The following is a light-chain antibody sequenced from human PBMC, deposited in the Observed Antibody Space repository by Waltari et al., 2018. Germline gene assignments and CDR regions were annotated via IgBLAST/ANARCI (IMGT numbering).Light chain of an antibody. J-gene: IGKJ3*01. Sequence: RASQVISWWLAGYQQKPGKAPELLIHKASSLQSGVPSRFSGSGSGTEFTLNITSLQPDDFATYYCQHYNSFSALFTFGPGTQVDIK. V-gene: IGKV1-5*03. CDR1: QVISWW. CDR2: KAS. CDR3: QHYNSFSALFT.